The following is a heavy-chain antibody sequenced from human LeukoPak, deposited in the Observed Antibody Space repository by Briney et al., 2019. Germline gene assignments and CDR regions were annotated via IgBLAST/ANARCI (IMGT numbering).Heavy chain of an antibody. V-gene: IGHV3-48*04. CDR3: ARGPRFIVGAPLFDY. J-gene: IGHJ4*02. CDR1: GFTFSSYS. D-gene: IGHD1-26*01. CDR2: ISSSSSTI. Sequence: GGSLRLSCAASGFTFSSYSMNWVRQAPGKGLEWVSYISSSSSTIYYADSVKGRFTISRDNAKNSLYLQMNSLRAEDTAVYYCARGPRFIVGAPLFDYWGQGTLVTVSS.